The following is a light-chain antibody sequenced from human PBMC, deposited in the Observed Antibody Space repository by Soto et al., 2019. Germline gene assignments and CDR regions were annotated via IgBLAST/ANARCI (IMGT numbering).Light chain of an antibody. CDR2: EVT. CDR3: SSHAGSSAFYV. CDR1: SSDIGAYDY. Sequence: QSVLTQPASVSGSPGQSITISCTGTSSDIGAYDYVSWYQQYPGRVPKLLIHEVTNRPSGVSDRFSGSKSGNKAYLTISGLQTEDEADYYCSSHAGSSAFYVFGTGTKVTVL. J-gene: IGLJ1*01. V-gene: IGLV2-14*01.